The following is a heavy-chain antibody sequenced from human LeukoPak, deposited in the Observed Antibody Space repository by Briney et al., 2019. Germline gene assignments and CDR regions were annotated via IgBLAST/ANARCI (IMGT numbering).Heavy chain of an antibody. V-gene: IGHV4-30-2*01. D-gene: IGHD4-23*01. J-gene: IGHJ4*02. CDR3: ARERPLDTVVSQDF. Sequence: SETLSLTCTVSGASISSGGYFWSWIRQPPGTGLEWIGYIYHTGNTYYNPSLESRVTMSVDKSKNQFSLSLASVTVADTAVYYCARERPLDTVVSQDFWGQGTLVIVSS. CDR2: IYHTGNT. CDR1: GASISSGGYF.